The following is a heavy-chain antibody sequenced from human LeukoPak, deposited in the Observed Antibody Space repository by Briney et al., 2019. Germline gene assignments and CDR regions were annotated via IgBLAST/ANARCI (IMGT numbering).Heavy chain of an antibody. CDR3: ARDPSWEWNWFDP. CDR2: IYYSGST. CDR1: GGSISSYY. V-gene: IGHV4-59*01. J-gene: IGHJ5*02. D-gene: IGHD3-3*01. Sequence: SETLSLTCTVSGGSISSYYWSWIRQPPGKGLEWIGYIYYSGSTNYNPSLKSRVTISVDTSKNQFSLKLSSVTAADTVVYYCARDPSWEWNWFDPWGQGTLVTVSS.